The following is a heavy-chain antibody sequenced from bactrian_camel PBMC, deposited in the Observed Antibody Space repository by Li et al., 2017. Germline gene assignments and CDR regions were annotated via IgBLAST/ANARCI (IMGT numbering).Heavy chain of an antibody. CDR3: AAGGSPAATLRLSKFGY. CDR2: IWMNSGST. D-gene: IGHD4*01. J-gene: IGHJ6*01. CDR1: GYSISGVC. V-gene: IGHV3-3*01. Sequence: LGLSCVDSGYSISGVCMAWFRQSPGKEREGVARIWMNSGSTRYADSVEGRFTVSRDKDKNTMTLQMNSLKPEDTAMYYCAAGGSPAATLRLSKFGYWGQGTQVTVSS.